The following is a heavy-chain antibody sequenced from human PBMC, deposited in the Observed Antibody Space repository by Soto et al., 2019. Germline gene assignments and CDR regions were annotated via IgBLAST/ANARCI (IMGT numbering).Heavy chain of an antibody. D-gene: IGHD6-13*01. CDR1: GFTFSSYA. V-gene: IGHV3-23*01. CDR3: AKVAAALPYFDY. CDR2: ISGSGGST. Sequence: GSLRLSCAASGFTFSSYAMSWVRQAPGKGLEWVSAISGSGGSTYYADSVKGRFTISRDNSKYTLYLQMNSLRAEDTAVYYCAKVAAALPYFDYWGQGTLVTVSS. J-gene: IGHJ4*02.